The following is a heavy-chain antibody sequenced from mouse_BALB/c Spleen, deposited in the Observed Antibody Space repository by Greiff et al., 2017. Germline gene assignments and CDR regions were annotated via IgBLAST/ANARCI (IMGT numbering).Heavy chain of an antibody. CDR3: ARRAYDGYYEGYAMDY. CDR1: GFSLSTSGMG. D-gene: IGHD2-3*01. Sequence: QVQLKESGPGILQPSQTLSLTCSFSGFSLSTSGMGVSWIRQPSGKGLEWLAHIYWDDDKRYNPSLKSRLTISKDTSSNQVFLKITSVDTADTATYYCARRAYDGYYEGYAMDYWGQGTSVTVSS. J-gene: IGHJ4*01. CDR2: IYWDDDK. V-gene: IGHV8-12*01.